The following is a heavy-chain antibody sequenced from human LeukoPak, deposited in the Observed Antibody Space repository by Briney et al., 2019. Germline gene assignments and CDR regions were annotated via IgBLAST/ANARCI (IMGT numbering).Heavy chain of an antibody. CDR1: GFTFSSYW. CDR2: IKQDGSEK. V-gene: IGHV3-7*01. D-gene: IGHD3-22*01. J-gene: IGHJ4*02. CDR3: AKDGDDSIDY. Sequence: PGGSLRLSCAASGFTFSSYWMSWVRQAPGKGLEWVANIKQDGSEKYYVDSVKGRFTISRDNSRDTLYLQMNSLRAEDTAVYYCAKDGDDSIDYWGQGTLVTVSS.